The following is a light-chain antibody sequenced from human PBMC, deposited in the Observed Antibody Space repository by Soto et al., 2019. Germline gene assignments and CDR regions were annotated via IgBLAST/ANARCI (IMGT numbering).Light chain of an antibody. CDR1: QNVLDSSNNKNY. V-gene: IGKV4-1*01. Sequence: DIVITQSPYSLSVSLGERATINCKSIQNVLDSSNNKNYLAWYQQKPGQPPKLLIYWASTRESGVPDRFSGSGSGTDFTLTISSLQAEDVAVYYCQQIYSFSWTFGQGTKVDIK. CDR3: QQIYSFSWT. CDR2: WAS. J-gene: IGKJ1*01.